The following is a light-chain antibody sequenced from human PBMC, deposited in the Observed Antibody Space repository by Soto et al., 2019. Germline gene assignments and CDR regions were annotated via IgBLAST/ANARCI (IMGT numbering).Light chain of an antibody. CDR1: QSVSSK. J-gene: IGKJ2*01. CDR2: AAS. V-gene: IGKV3-15*01. Sequence: EIVMTQSPATLSVSPGQRATLSCRASQSVSSKLAWYQQKPGQAPRLLIYAASTRATGIPARFSGSGSRTEFTLTLTSLQCDDFAVYYCQQYSNWPPYTFGEGTKLEIK. CDR3: QQYSNWPPYT.